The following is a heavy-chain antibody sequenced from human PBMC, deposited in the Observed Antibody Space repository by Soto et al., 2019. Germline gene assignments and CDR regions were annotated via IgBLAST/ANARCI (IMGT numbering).Heavy chain of an antibody. D-gene: IGHD2-2*01. Sequence: SETLSLTCTVSGGSISSGGYYWSWIRQHPGKGLEWIGYIYYSGSTYYNPSLKSRVTISVDTSKNQFSLKLSSVTAADTAVYYCARERVVPAAHLDYWGQGTLVTVSS. CDR3: ARERVVPAAHLDY. CDR2: IYYSGST. V-gene: IGHV4-31*03. J-gene: IGHJ4*02. CDR1: GGSISSGGYY.